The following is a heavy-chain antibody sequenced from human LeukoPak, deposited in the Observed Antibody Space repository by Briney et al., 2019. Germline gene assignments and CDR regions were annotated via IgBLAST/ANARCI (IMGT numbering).Heavy chain of an antibody. CDR1: GGSFSGYY. CDR2: INHSGST. V-gene: IGHV4-34*01. J-gene: IGHJ4*02. D-gene: IGHD4-17*01. CDR3: AREPRGYGDHPFDY. Sequence: SETLSLTCAVYGGSFSGYYWSWIRQPPGKGLEWIGEINHSGSTNYNPSLKSRVTISVDTSKNQFSLKLSSVTAADTAVYYCAREPRGYGDHPFDYWGQGTLVTVSS.